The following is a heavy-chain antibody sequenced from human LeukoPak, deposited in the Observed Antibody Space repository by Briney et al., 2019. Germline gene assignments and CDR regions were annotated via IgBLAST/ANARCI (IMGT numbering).Heavy chain of an antibody. CDR1: GYTFTNYG. CDR2: ISPYNGNT. D-gene: IGHD2-2*02. J-gene: IGHJ3*02. V-gene: IGHV1-18*01. Sequence: ASVKVSCKASGYTFTNYGISWVRQAPGQGLEWMGWISPYNGNTNYVQKLQGRVTMTTDTSTSTVYMELSSLRSEDTAVYYCARDKGYCSSTSCYTQGAFDIWGQGTMVTVSS. CDR3: ARDKGYCSSTSCYTQGAFDI.